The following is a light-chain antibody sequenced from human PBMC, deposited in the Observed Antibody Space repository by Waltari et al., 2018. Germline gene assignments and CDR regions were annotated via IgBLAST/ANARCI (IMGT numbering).Light chain of an antibody. Sequence: EIVLTQSPATLSLSPGERATLSCTSSQSVSTYFAGYQQKPAQPPRLLIYDSSFRRTCIPARFSSSGSDTNFTLPISSLEPEDFAVYYCQQRYKWPLTFGGGSKVEI. CDR3: QQRYKWPLT. CDR1: QSVSTY. V-gene: IGKV3-11*01. CDR2: DSS. J-gene: IGKJ4*01.